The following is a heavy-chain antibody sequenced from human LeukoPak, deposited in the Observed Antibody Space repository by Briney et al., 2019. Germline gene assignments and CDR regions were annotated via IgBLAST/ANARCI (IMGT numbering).Heavy chain of an antibody. CDR3: ARGAYGSRYFDL. V-gene: IGHV3-74*01. J-gene: IGHJ2*01. CDR2: INPDGRST. D-gene: IGHD1-26*01. Sequence: PGGSLRLSCAASGFTFSSSYIHWVRHAPGKGLVWVSRINPDGRSTFYADSVKGRFTISRDNAQNTVYLQMNSLRAEDTAVYYCARGAYGSRYFDLWGRGTLVTVSS. CDR1: GFTFSSSY.